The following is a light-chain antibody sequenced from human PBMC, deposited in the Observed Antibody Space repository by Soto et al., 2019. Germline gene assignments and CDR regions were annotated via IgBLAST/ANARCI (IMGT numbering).Light chain of an antibody. CDR2: ATS. V-gene: IGKV1-9*01. CDR1: QGISSY. Sequence: IQLTQSPSSLSASVGDRVTITCRASQGISSYLAWYQQKPGKAPKPLIYATSTLQGGVPSRFSGSGSGTDFTLTISSLQPEDFATYYCQQLNSYPRTFGQGTKVDIK. CDR3: QQLNSYPRT. J-gene: IGKJ1*01.